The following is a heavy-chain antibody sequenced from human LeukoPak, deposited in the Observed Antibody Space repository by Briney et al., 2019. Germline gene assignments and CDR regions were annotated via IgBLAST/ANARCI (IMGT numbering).Heavy chain of an antibody. V-gene: IGHV3-74*01. CDR1: TPTLPTIW. D-gene: IGHD3-16*01. CDR2: IHSDGSST. CDR3: ARVGLGGPADAFEI. J-gene: IGHJ3*02. Sequence: PRRSLRPSCPLATPTLPTIWIDWVSQGPGKGLVWVSRIHSDGSSTRYADAVRGRFTISRDNAKNTLYLQMNSLRAEDTAVYYCARVGLGGPADAFEIWGQGTMVTVSS.